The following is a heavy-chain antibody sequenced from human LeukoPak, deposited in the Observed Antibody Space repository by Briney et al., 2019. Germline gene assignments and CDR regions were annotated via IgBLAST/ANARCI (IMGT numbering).Heavy chain of an antibody. Sequence: GGSLRLSCAASGFTFDDYAMHWVRQAPGKGLEWVSGISWNSGSIGYADSVKGRFTISRDNAKNSLYLQMNSLRAEDTALYYCAKGVSRLGYSNFGYWGQGTLVTVSS. CDR3: AKGVSRLGYSNFGY. D-gene: IGHD5-18*01. CDR2: ISWNSGSI. J-gene: IGHJ4*02. CDR1: GFTFDDYA. V-gene: IGHV3-9*01.